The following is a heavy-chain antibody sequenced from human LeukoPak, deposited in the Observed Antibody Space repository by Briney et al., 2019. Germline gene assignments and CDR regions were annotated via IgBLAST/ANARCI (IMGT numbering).Heavy chain of an antibody. Sequence: PGGSLRLSCATSGFTYSSCVMAWVRQAPGKGLEWVSSISGSGGSTYYADSVKGRFTISRDNSMNTLYLQMNSLTAADTAVYYCAKRHCSSTHCYAFDYWGQGTLVTVSS. V-gene: IGHV3-23*01. CDR1: GFTYSSCV. D-gene: IGHD2-2*01. J-gene: IGHJ4*02. CDR3: AKRHCSSTHCYAFDY. CDR2: ISGSGGST.